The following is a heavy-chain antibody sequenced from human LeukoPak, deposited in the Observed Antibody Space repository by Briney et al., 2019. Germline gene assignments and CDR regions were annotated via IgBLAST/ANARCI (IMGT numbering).Heavy chain of an antibody. V-gene: IGHV3-23*01. D-gene: IGHD6-19*01. CDR1: GFTFSNSA. CDR3: AKGIYSSGWSYFDY. CDR2: LSGSGITT. Sequence: GGSLRLSCAASGFTFSNSAMSRVRQAPGKGLEWVSTLSGSGITTYYADSVKGRFTISRDNSKNTLYLQMNSLRAEDTAVYYCAKGIYSSGWSYFDYWGHGTLVTVSS. J-gene: IGHJ4*01.